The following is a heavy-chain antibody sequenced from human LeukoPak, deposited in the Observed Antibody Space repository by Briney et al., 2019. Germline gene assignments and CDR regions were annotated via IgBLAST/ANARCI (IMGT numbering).Heavy chain of an antibody. CDR2: IFTSGST. CDR3: ARDRDSGSSSNRYFFDF. CDR1: GDSISSYY. J-gene: IGHJ4*02. V-gene: IGHV4-4*07. D-gene: IGHD1-26*01. Sequence: SETLSLTCTVSGDSISSYYWSWVRQPAGKGLEWIGCIFTSGSTNYNPSLKSRVTMSVDTSKHQFSLKLTSVTAADTAVYYCARDRDSGSSSNRYFFDFWGQGTLVTVSS.